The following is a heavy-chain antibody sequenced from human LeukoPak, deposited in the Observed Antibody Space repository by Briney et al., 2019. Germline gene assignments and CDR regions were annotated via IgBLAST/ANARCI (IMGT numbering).Heavy chain of an antibody. J-gene: IGHJ6*04. V-gene: IGHV3-30*18. CDR2: ISYDGSNK. CDR3: AKDSVTTAVDV. Sequence: GRSLRLSCAASGFTFSSYGMHWVRQAPGKGLEWVAVISYDGSNKYYVDSVKGRFTISRDNSKNTLYLQMNSLRAEDTAVYYCAKDSVTTAVDVWGKGTTVTVSS. CDR1: GFTFSSYG. D-gene: IGHD4-17*01.